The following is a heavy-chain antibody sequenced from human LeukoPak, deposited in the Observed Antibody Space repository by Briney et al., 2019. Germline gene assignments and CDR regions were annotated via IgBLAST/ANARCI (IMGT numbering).Heavy chain of an antibody. V-gene: IGHV3-33*06. Sequence: SGGSLRLSCAASGFTFSSYGMHWVRQAPGKGLEWVAVIWYDGSNKYYADSVKGRFTISRDNSKNTLYLQMSGLRDEDTAVYYCAKDRDTTSARAGSAFDYWGQGTLVTVSS. J-gene: IGHJ4*02. D-gene: IGHD6-19*01. CDR1: GFTFSSYG. CDR3: AKDRDTTSARAGSAFDY. CDR2: IWYDGSNK.